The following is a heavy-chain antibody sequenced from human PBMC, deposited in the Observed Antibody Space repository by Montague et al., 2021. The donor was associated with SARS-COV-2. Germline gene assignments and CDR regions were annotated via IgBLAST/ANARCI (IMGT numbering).Heavy chain of an antibody. J-gene: IGHJ6*02. V-gene: IGHV4-34*01. Sequence: SETLSLTCAVYGGSFSGYYLNWIRQPPGKGLEWIGEINHSGSTNYNPSLKSRVTIAVDTSKNQVFLKLTSVTAADTAVFYCARSTVTNSPFGFSNKLRSRYNGMDVWGQGTTVTVSS. CDR2: INHSGST. CDR3: ARSTVTNSPFGFSNKLRSRYNGMDV. D-gene: IGHD4-17*01. CDR1: GGSFSGYY.